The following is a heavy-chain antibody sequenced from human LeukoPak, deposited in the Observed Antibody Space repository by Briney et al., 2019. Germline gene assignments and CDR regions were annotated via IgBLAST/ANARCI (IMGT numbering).Heavy chain of an antibody. J-gene: IGHJ4*02. D-gene: IGHD4-11*01. Sequence: GGSLRLSCAASGFTFSSYAMRWVRQAPGKGLEWVSAISGSGGSTYYADSVKGRFTISRDNSKNTLYLQMNSLRAEDTAVYYCAKGDYIRSSFDYWGQGTLVTVSS. CDR1: GFTFSSYA. CDR3: AKGDYIRSSFDY. CDR2: ISGSGGST. V-gene: IGHV3-23*01.